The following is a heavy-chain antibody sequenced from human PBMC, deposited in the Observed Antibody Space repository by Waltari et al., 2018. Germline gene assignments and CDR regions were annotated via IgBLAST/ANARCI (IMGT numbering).Heavy chain of an antibody. J-gene: IGHJ2*01. D-gene: IGHD1-1*01. CDR2: IIPIFGTA. Sequence: QVQLVQSGAEVKKPGSSVKISCKASGGTTSSHTIPWVRRAPGKGLEWVGGIIPIFGTASYAQKFQGRVTITEDESTSTDYMELSNLRSEDTAVYYCAICGGDRSNWPYWYFDLWGRGTLVSVSS. V-gene: IGHV1-69*12. CDR3: AICGGDRSNWPYWYFDL. CDR1: GGTTSSHT.